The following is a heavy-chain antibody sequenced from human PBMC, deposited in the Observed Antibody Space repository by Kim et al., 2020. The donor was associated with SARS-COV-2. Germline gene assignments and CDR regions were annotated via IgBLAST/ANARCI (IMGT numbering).Heavy chain of an antibody. J-gene: IGHJ4*02. Sequence: GGSLRLSCVASGFTFSDFWMTWVRQAPGKGLEWVANIKEDGSDKHYAASVKGRFTISRDNAQNSLYLQINSLSAEDTAVYYCTRPKSDFWGRGTLVTVS. V-gene: IGHV3-7*01. CDR3: TRPKSDF. CDR2: IKEDGSDK. CDR1: GFTFSDFW.